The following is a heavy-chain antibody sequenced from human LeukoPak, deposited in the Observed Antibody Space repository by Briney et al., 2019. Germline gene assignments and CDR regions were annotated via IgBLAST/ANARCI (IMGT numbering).Heavy chain of an antibody. V-gene: IGHV4-59*08. J-gene: IGHJ2*01. Sequence: PSETLSLTCTVSGGSISTYYWSSIRQPPGKGLEWLAYIYYSGSTNYNPSLKSRVTISVDTSKNQFSLKLSSVTAADTAVYYCARLSSDDSHDPRGWYCDLWGRGTLVTVSS. CDR1: GGSISTYY. CDR2: IYYSGST. CDR3: ARLSSDDSHDPRGWYCDL. D-gene: IGHD3-22*01.